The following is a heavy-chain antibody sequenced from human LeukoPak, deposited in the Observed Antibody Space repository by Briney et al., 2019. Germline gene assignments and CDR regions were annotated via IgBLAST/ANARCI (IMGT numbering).Heavy chain of an antibody. J-gene: IGHJ4*02. CDR2: ISSSSSYI. V-gene: IGHV3-21*01. CDR3: ARRSTALFYADY. D-gene: IGHD3-3*01. CDR1: GFTFGSYS. Sequence: PGGSLRLSCAASGFTFGSYSMNWVRQAPGKGLEWVSSISSSSSYIYYADSVKGRFTISRDNAKNSLYLQMNSLRAEDTAVYYCARRSTALFYADYWGQGTLVTVSS.